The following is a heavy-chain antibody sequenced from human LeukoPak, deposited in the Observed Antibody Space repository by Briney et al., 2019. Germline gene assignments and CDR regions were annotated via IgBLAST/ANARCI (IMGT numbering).Heavy chain of an antibody. CDR2: IYSGGST. CDR1: GFTVSSNY. V-gene: IGHV3-66*01. Sequence: GGSLRLSCAASGFTVSSNYMSWVRQAPGKGLEWVSVIYSGGSTYYADSMKGRFTISRDNSKNTLYLQMNSLRAEDTAVYYCARGPGSLRPFDPWGQGTLVTVSS. J-gene: IGHJ5*02. CDR3: ARGPGSLRPFDP. D-gene: IGHD4-17*01.